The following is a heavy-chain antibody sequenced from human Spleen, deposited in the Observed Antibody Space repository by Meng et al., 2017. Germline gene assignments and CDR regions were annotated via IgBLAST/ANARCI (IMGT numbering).Heavy chain of an antibody. J-gene: IGHJ6*02. V-gene: IGHV3-21*01. CDR3: ARDPRRDGYHYYYYGIDV. D-gene: IGHD5-24*01. Sequence: GESLKISCVASGFTFSSYSMSWVRQAPGKRLEWVSSISSSSTYIYYADSVRGRFTISRDNAKNSLYLQMSSLRAEDTAVYYCARDPRRDGYHYYYYGIDVWGQGTTVTVSS. CDR1: GFTFSSYS. CDR2: ISSSSTYI.